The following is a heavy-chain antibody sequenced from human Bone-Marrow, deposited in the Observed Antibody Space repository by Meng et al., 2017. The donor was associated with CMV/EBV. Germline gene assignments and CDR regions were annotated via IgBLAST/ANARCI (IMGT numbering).Heavy chain of an antibody. D-gene: IGHD3-22*01. V-gene: IGHV3-23*03. CDR1: GFTFSCYA. CDR3: VKCVLMTCSSYYEPGSD. J-gene: IGHJ4*02. Sequence: GESLKISCAASGFTFSCYAMGWVRQAPGKGLDWVADVCWGASRMGYAGSVRGRFTISRDDSTNTLYLRMNRLRADDTAVYFCVKCVLMTCSSYYEPGSDWGLGTLVTVSS. CDR2: VCWGASRM.